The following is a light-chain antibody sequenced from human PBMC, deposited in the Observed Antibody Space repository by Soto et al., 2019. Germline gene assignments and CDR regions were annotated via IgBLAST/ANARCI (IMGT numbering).Light chain of an antibody. Sequence: QSALTQPASVSGSPGQSITISCTGTSSDVGGYNYVSWYQHHPGKAPKLMIYEVSNRPPGVSNRFSGSKSGNTASLTISGLQAEDEADYYCSSYTSSDTRGFGTGTKVTVL. CDR1: SSDVGGYNY. CDR3: SSYTSSDTRG. V-gene: IGLV2-14*01. J-gene: IGLJ1*01. CDR2: EVS.